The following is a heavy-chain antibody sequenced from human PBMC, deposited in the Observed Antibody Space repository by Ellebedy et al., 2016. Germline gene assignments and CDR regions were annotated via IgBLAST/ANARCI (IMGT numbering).Heavy chain of an antibody. D-gene: IGHD3-10*01. Sequence: GESLKISXAASGFTFSSYWMSWVRQAPGKGLEWVANIKQDGSEKYYVDSVKGRFTISRDNAKNSLYLQMNSLRAEDTAVYYCASDTVLLWFGESGMDVWGQGTTVTVSS. CDR3: ASDTVLLWFGESGMDV. V-gene: IGHV3-7*01. J-gene: IGHJ6*02. CDR1: GFTFSSYW. CDR2: IKQDGSEK.